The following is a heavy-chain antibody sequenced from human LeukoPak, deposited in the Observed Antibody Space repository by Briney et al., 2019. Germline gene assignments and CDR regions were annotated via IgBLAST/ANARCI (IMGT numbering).Heavy chain of an antibody. CDR2: INSDGINT. J-gene: IGHJ5*02. CDR1: GFAFSNYG. V-gene: IGHV3-74*01. CDR3: ARDLGQYYDTSDNWFDP. D-gene: IGHD3-22*01. Sequence: GGTLRLSCAASGFAFSNYGMNWVRQAPGKGLVWVSRINSDGINTSYADSVKGRFTISRDNAKNTLNLQMNSLRAEDTAVYYCARDLGQYYDTSDNWFDPWGQGTLVTVSS.